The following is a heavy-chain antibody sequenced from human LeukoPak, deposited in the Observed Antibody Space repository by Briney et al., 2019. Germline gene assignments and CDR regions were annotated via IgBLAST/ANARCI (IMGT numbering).Heavy chain of an antibody. CDR2: IRSRDGTV. V-gene: IGHV3-11*01. D-gene: IGHD4-17*01. CDR1: GFTFSYYS. J-gene: IGHJ4*02. Sequence: GGSLRLSCVASGFTFSYYSMNWARQAPGKGLEWISYIRSRDGTVSYADSVRGRFTISRDNAKNSLYLQMNSLRADDTALYYCARGHHGLEYWGQGALVIVSS. CDR3: ARGHHGLEY.